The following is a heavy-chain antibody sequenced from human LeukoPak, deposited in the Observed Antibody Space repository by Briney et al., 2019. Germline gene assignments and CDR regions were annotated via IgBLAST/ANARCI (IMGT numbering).Heavy chain of an antibody. V-gene: IGHV4-4*02. CDR3: ATSIWFVEPLYYFDY. CDR1: GGSISGSNW. Sequence: PSGTLSLTCAVSGGSISGSNWWGWVRQPPGKGLEWIGEIYQSGGTNYNPSLKSRVTISVDKSKNQFSLKLSSVTAADTAVYYCATSIWFVEPLYYFDYWGQGTLVTVSS. J-gene: IGHJ4*02. D-gene: IGHD3-10*01. CDR2: IYQSGGT.